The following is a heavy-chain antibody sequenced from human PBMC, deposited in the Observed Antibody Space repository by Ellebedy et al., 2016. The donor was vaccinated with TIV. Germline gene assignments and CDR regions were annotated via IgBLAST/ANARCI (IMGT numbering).Heavy chain of an antibody. D-gene: IGHD3-22*01. CDR2: IYYSGST. CDR1: GGSISTYY. V-gene: IGHV4-59*01. Sequence: MPSETLSLTCTVSGGSISTYYWSWSRQPPGKGLEWIGYIYYSGSTKYNPSLKRRVTMSVDTSKKQFSLNLSSVTAADTAVYYCATSYDSSGYYDDDAFDIWGQGTMVTVSS. J-gene: IGHJ3*02. CDR3: ATSYDSSGYYDDDAFDI.